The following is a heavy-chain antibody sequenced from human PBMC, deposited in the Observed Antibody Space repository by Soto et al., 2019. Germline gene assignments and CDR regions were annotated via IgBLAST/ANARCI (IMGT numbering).Heavy chain of an antibody. D-gene: IGHD3-22*01. CDR1: GGSFSGYY. CDR3: ARVGYYYDSSGYYSRYYYYGMDV. Sequence: QVQLQQWGAGLLKPSETLSLTCAVYGGSFSGYYWSWIRQPPGKGLEWIVEINHSGSTNYNPSLKSRVTISVDTSKNQFSLKLSSVTAADTAVYYCARVGYYYDSSGYYSRYYYYGMDVWGQGTTVTVSS. J-gene: IGHJ6*02. CDR2: INHSGST. V-gene: IGHV4-34*01.